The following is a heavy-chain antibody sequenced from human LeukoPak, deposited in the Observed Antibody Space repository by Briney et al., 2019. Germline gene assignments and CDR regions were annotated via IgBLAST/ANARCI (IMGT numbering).Heavy chain of an antibody. D-gene: IGHD3-3*01. J-gene: IGHJ3*02. CDR2: MNPNSGNT. CDR3: ARGTQRITIFGVVIRDAFDI. V-gene: IGHV1-8*03. Sequence: ASVKVSCKASGYTFTSYDINWVRQATGQGLEWMGWMNPNSGNTGYAQKFQGRVTITRNTSISTAYMELSSLRSEDTGVYYCARGTQRITIFGVVIRDAFDIWAQGTMVTVSS. CDR1: GYTFTSYD.